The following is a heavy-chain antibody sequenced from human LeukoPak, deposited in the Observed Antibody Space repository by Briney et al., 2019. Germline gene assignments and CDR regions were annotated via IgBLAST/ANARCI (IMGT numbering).Heavy chain of an antibody. CDR3: AKGPQWELLGTYDAFDI. D-gene: IGHD1-26*01. Sequence: PGGSLRLSCAASGFTFSSYWMSWVRQAPGKGLEWVAFIRYDGSNKYYADSVKGRFTISRDNSKNTLYLQMNSLRAEDTAVYYCAKGPQWELLGTYDAFDIWGQGTMVTVSS. V-gene: IGHV3-30*02. J-gene: IGHJ3*02. CDR2: IRYDGSNK. CDR1: GFTFSSYW.